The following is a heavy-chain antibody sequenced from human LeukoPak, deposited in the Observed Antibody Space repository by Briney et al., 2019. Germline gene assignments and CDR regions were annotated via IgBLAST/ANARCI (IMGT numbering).Heavy chain of an antibody. V-gene: IGHV1-69*04. CDR1: GYTFTSYD. CDR3: ASRAGDGYNLDY. Sequence: SVKVSCKASGYTFTSYDINWVRQAPGQGLEWMGRIIPILGIANYAQKFQGRVTITADKSTSTAYMELSSLRSEDTAVYYCASRAGDGYNLDYWGQGTLVTVSS. D-gene: IGHD5-24*01. J-gene: IGHJ4*02. CDR2: IIPILGIA.